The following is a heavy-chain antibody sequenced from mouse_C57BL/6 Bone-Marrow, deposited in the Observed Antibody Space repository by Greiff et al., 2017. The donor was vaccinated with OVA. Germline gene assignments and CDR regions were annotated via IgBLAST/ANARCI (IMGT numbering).Heavy chain of an antibody. CDR2: INPNNGGT. CDR1: GYTFTDYY. V-gene: IGHV1-26*01. Sequence: EVQLQQSGPELVKPGASVKISCKASGYTFTDYYMNWVKQSHGKSLEWIGDINPNNGGTSYNQKFKGKATLTVDKSSSTAYMELRSLTSEDSAVYYCSREGYDKTRGYAMDYWGQGTSVTVSS. D-gene: IGHD2-2*01. CDR3: SREGYDKTRGYAMDY. J-gene: IGHJ4*01.